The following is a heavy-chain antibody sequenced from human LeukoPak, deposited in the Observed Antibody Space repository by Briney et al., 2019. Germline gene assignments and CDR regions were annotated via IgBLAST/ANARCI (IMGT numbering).Heavy chain of an antibody. Sequence: PGGSLRLSCAASGFTFSDYPMNWVRQAPGKGLEWVAHIRCRSDAISYADSVKGRFTISRDNAKNSLYLQMNSLRDEDTAVYYCARDDAFAFDIWGQGTTVTVSS. CDR2: IRCRSDAI. D-gene: IGHD3-3*02. CDR3: ARDDAFAFDI. J-gene: IGHJ3*02. V-gene: IGHV3-48*02. CDR1: GFTFSDYP.